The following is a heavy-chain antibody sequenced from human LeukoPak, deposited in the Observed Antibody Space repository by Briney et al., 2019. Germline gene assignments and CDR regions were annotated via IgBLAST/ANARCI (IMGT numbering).Heavy chain of an antibody. CDR1: GGSISGHY. Sequence: PSETVSLTCTVSGGSISGHYWSWIRQPPGKRLEWIGYVYDSGSTNYNPSLSSRVTISLDTSKNQFSLKLTSVTAAETAVYYCAREGSGSYSRLFDPWGQGTLVTVSS. D-gene: IGHD3-10*01. V-gene: IGHV4-59*11. J-gene: IGHJ5*02. CDR3: AREGSGSYSRLFDP. CDR2: VYDSGST.